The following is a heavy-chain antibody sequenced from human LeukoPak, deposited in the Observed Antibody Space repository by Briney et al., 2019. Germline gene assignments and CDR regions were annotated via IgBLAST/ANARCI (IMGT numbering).Heavy chain of an antibody. CDR1: GGSFSGYY. J-gene: IGHJ4*02. CDR2: INHSGST. CDR3: ARGPRRFVVTHLGFDY. Sequence: SETLSLTCAVYGGSFSGYYWSWIRQPPGKGLEWIGEINHSGSTNYNPSLKSRVTISVDTSKNQFSLKLSSVTAADTAVYHCARGPRRFVVTHLGFDYWGQGTLVTVSS. V-gene: IGHV4-34*01. D-gene: IGHD2-21*01.